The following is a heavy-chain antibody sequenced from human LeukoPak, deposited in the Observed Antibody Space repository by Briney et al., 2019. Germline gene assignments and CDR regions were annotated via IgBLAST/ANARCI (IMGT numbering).Heavy chain of an antibody. V-gene: IGHV3-23*01. CDR1: EFTFSSYA. D-gene: IGHD2-2*01. CDR2: ISDSGGST. CDR3: AKDRRACSSSSCYYRFDY. Sequence: GGSLRLSCAASEFTFSSYAMSWVRQAPGKGLEWVSAISDSGGSTYYADSVKGRFTVSRDNSKNTMYLQMNSLRAEDTAVYHCAKDRRACSSSSCYYRFDYWGQGTLVTVSS. J-gene: IGHJ4*02.